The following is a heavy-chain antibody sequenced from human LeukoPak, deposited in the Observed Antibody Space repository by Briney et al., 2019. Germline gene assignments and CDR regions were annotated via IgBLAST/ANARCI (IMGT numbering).Heavy chain of an antibody. CDR2: ISGSGGST. D-gene: IGHD3-9*01. CDR1: GFTFSSYA. Sequence: GGSLRLSCAASGFTFSSYAMSWVRQAPGKGLEWVSAISGSGGSTYYADSVKGRFTISRDNSKNTLYLQMNSLRAEDTAVYYCAKDRDFAWVRYFESVMDDYWGQGTLVTVSS. CDR3: AKDRDFAWVRYFESVMDDY. J-gene: IGHJ4*02. V-gene: IGHV3-23*01.